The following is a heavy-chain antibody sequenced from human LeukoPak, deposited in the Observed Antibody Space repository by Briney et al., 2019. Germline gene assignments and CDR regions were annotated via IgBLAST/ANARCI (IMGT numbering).Heavy chain of an antibody. CDR1: GGSISSYY. D-gene: IGHD3-10*01. V-gene: IGHV4-4*07. J-gene: IGHJ4*02. CDR2: IYTSGST. CDR3: ARDSHFYGSGSYLGY. Sequence: KPSETLSLTCTVSGGSISSYYWSWIRQPAGKGLEWIGRIYTSGSTNYNPSLKSRVTMSVDTSKNQFPLNLSSVTAADTAVYYCARDSHFYGSGSYLGYWGQGTLVTVSS.